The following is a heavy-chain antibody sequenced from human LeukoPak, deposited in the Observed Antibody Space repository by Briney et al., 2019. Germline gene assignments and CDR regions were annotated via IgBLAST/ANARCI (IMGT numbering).Heavy chain of an antibody. Sequence: SETLSLTCTVSGGSISSYYWSWIRQPPGKGLEWMGYIYYSGSTNYNPSLKSRVTISVDTSKNQFSLKLRSVTAADTAVYYCARTGGSYPDAFDIWGQGTMVTVSS. J-gene: IGHJ3*02. V-gene: IGHV4-59*08. CDR1: GGSISSYY. CDR2: IYYSGST. D-gene: IGHD1-26*01. CDR3: ARTGGSYPDAFDI.